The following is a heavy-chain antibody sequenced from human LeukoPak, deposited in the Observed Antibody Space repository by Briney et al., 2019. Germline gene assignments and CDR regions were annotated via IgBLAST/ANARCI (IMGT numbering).Heavy chain of an antibody. D-gene: IGHD5-18*01. CDR2: ISAYNGNT. Sequence: ASVKVSCKASGYTFTSYYMHWVRQAPGQGLEWLGWISAYNGNTNYAQKLQGRVTMTTDTSTSTAYMELRSLRSDDTAVYYCARDTAMVNWGQGTLVTVSS. V-gene: IGHV1-18*04. CDR1: GYTFTSYY. J-gene: IGHJ4*02. CDR3: ARDTAMVN.